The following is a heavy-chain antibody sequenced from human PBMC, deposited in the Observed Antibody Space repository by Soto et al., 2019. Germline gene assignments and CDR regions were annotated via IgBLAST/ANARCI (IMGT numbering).Heavy chain of an antibody. D-gene: IGHD3-3*01. CDR3: ARGAFGAYFLDY. V-gene: IGHV3-74*03. J-gene: IGHJ4*02. CDR2: VKSDGITT. Sequence: EVQLVESGGGLVQPGGSLRLSCAASGFIFTNYWIHWVRQAPGEGLVWVSRVKSDGITTMFADSVKGRFTISRDNAKDTLYLQMNSLGAEDTAVYYCARGAFGAYFLDYWGQGTLVTVSS. CDR1: GFIFTNYW.